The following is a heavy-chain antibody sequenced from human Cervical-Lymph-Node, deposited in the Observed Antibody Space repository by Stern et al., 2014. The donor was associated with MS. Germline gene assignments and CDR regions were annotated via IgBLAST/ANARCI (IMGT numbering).Heavy chain of an antibody. CDR2: IYYSGTT. Sequence: QVQLQESGPGLVKPSQTLSLACAVSGASVGGGDWYWSWIRQPPGKGLEWLGHIYYSGTTYYKPSLKSRLIISLDTSKNQFSLNLTSVTAADTAVYYCVGAIGKYELLESFDMWGQGTMVTVAS. J-gene: IGHJ3*02. CDR1: GASVGGGDWY. D-gene: IGHD1-1*01. CDR3: VGAIGKYELLESFDM. V-gene: IGHV4-30-4*01.